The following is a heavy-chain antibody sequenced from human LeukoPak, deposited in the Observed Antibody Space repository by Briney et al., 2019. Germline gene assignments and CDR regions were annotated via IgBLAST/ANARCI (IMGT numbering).Heavy chain of an antibody. Sequence: KVSCKASGGTFSSYAISWVRQAPGQGHEWMGGIIPIFGTANYAQKFQGRVTITADESTSTAYMELSSLRSEDTAVYYCARVDGSGYYANNWFDPWGQGTLVTVSS. V-gene: IGHV1-69*01. CDR3: ARVDGSGYYANNWFDP. CDR2: IIPIFGTA. CDR1: GGTFSSYA. J-gene: IGHJ5*02. D-gene: IGHD3-22*01.